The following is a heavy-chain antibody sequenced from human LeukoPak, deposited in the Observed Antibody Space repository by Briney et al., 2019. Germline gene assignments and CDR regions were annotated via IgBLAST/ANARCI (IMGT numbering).Heavy chain of an antibody. Sequence: GGSLRLSCAASGFTVSGNYMSWVRQAPGKGLEWVSVIYSGGSTYYADSVKGRFTISRDNSKNTLYLQMNSLRAEDTAVYYCASTPYGDYYFDYWGQGTLVTVSS. J-gene: IGHJ4*02. D-gene: IGHD4-17*01. CDR1: GFTVSGNY. CDR3: ASTPYGDYYFDY. CDR2: IYSGGST. V-gene: IGHV3-66*02.